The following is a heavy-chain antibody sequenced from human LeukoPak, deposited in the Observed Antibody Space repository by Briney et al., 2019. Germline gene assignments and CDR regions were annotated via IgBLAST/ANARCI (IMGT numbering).Heavy chain of an antibody. Sequence: GGSLRLSCAASGFTFSSYAMHWVRQAPGKGLEWVSAISASGGSTYYADSVKGRFTISRDNSKNTLYLQMNSLRAEDTAVYYCAKDPLPSGYYTSMYYFDYWGQGTLVTVSS. CDR3: AKDPLPSGYYTSMYYFDY. V-gene: IGHV3-23*01. CDR2: ISASGGST. D-gene: IGHD3-3*01. J-gene: IGHJ4*02. CDR1: GFTFSSYA.